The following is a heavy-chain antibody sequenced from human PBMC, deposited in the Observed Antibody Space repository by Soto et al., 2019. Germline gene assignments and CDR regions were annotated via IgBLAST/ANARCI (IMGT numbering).Heavy chain of an antibody. CDR2: INAGNGNT. D-gene: IGHD3-3*01. CDR1: GYTFTNYG. J-gene: IGHJ4*02. CDR3: ARGAHLRFADY. Sequence: ASVKVSCKASGYTFTNYGITWVRQAPGQRLEWMGWINAGNGNTKYSQKFQGRVTITRDTSASTAYMELSSLRSKDTAVYYCARGAHLRFADYWGQGTLVTVSS. V-gene: IGHV1-3*01.